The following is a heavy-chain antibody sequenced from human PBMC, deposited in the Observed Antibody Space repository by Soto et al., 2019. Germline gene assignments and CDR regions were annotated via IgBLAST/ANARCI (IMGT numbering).Heavy chain of an antibody. D-gene: IGHD6-19*01. CDR2: ITQDGGVT. CDR3: ARYYRGSGRYFFDY. J-gene: IGHJ4*02. Sequence: GGSLRLSCVTSGFTFMSSFMGWVRQAPGKGLEWVANITQDGGVTYYVDSVEGRFTIFSDNAKDSLYLQMHSLRAEDTAVYYCARYYRGSGRYFFDYWGQGTLVTVSS. V-gene: IGHV3-7*03. CDR1: GFTFMSSF.